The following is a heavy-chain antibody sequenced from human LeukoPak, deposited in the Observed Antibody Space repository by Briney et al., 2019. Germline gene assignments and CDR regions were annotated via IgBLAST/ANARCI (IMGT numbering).Heavy chain of an antibody. J-gene: IGHJ4*02. CDR2: INPNSGGT. CDR1: GYTFTGYY. V-gene: IGHV1-2*02. Sequence: GASVKVSCKASGYTFTGYYMHWVRQAPGQGLEWMGWINPNSGGTNYAQKFQGRVTMTRDTSISTAYMELSRLRSDDTAVYYCARWPGPRWFGDYYFDYWGQGTLVTVSS. D-gene: IGHD3-10*01. CDR3: ARWPGPRWFGDYYFDY.